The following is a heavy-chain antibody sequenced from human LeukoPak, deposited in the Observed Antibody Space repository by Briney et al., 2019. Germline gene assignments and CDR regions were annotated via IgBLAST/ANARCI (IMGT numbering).Heavy chain of an antibody. Sequence: GKSLRLSCAASGFTFGNYAMSWVRQAPGKGLEWVSAISGSGTSTYYADSVKGRFTISRDNSKNTLYLQMNSLRAEDTAVYYCAKTKDNYYYYGMDVWGQGTTVTVSS. CDR1: GFTFGNYA. CDR2: ISGSGTST. V-gene: IGHV3-23*01. CDR3: AKTKDNYYYYGMDV. J-gene: IGHJ6*02.